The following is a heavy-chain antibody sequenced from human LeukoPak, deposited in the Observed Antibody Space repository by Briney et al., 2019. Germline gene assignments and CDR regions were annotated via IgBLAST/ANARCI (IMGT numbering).Heavy chain of an antibody. D-gene: IGHD6-13*01. CDR3: ARVVTPRYSSTWTWFDP. Sequence: SQTLSLTFAISVDSVSSNSAAWNWIRQSPSRGLEWLGRTYYRSKWYNDYAVSMKSRITINPDTSKNQVSLQLNSVTSEDTAVYYCARVVTPRYSSTWTWFDPWGQGTLVIVSS. V-gene: IGHV6-1*01. J-gene: IGHJ5*02. CDR2: TYYRSKWYN. CDR1: VDSVSSNSAA.